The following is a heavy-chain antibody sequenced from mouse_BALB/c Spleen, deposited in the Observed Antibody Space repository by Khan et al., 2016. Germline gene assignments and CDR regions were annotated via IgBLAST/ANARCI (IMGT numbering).Heavy chain of an antibody. J-gene: IGHJ3*01. D-gene: IGHD4-1*01. CDR2: IDPANGNT. CDR3: ARGRTAFAY. Sequence: VQLQQSGAELVKPGASVKLSCTASGFNIKDTYMHLVKQRPEQGLEWIGRIDPANGNTKYDPKFQGKATITADTSSNTAYLQLSSLTSADTAVYYCARGRTAFAYWGQGTLVTVSA. V-gene: IGHV14-3*02. CDR1: GFNIKDTY.